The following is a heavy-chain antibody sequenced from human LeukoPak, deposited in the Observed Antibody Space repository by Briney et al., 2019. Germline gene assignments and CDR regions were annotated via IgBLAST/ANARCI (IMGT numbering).Heavy chain of an antibody. V-gene: IGHV1-3*01. J-gene: IGHJ4*02. CDR2: INAGNGNT. CDR3: ARGYCSSTSCLPGY. Sequence: ASVKVSCKASGGTFSSYAISWVRQAPGQRLEWMGWINAGNGNTKYSQKFQGRVTITRDTSASTAYMELSSLRSEDTAVYYCARGYCSSTSCLPGYWGQGTLVTVSS. CDR1: GGTFSSYA. D-gene: IGHD2-2*01.